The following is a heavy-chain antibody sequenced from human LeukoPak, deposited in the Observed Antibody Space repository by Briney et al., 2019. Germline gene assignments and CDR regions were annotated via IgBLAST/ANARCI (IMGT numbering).Heavy chain of an antibody. CDR3: AKRGAYSPPY. CDR1: GFTFSSYA. V-gene: IGHV3-30*04. Sequence: PGRSLRLSCAASGFTFSSYAMHWVRQAPGKGLEWVAVISYDGSNKYYADSVKGRFTISRDNSKNTLYLQMNSLRAEDTAVYYCAKRGAYSPPYWGQGTLVTVSS. J-gene: IGHJ4*02. D-gene: IGHD5-18*01. CDR2: ISYDGSNK.